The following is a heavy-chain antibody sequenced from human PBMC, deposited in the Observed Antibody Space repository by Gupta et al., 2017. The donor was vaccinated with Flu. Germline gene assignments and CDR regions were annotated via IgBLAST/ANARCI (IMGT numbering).Heavy chain of an antibody. CDR3: TTNPAFYDFRSDWDY. V-gene: IGHV3-15*01. D-gene: IGHD3-3*01. J-gene: IGHJ4*02. CDR1: TFSHAW. Sequence: TFSHAWMHWVRQAPGKGLEWIGHIKSKSDGGTTDYAAPAKGRFIISRNDSISEFYLQMNSLKTEDTAVYYCTTNPAFYDFRSDWDYWGQGTLVTVFS. CDR2: IKSKSDGGTT.